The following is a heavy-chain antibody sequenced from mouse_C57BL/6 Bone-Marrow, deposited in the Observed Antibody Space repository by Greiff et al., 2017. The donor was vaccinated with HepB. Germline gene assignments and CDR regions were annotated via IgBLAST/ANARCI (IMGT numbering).Heavy chain of an antibody. Sequence: QVQLQQPGAELVKPGASVKMSCKASGYTFTSYWITWVKQRPGQGLEWIGDIYPGSGSTNYNEKFKSKATLTVDTSSSTAYMQLSSLTSEDSAVYYCARWERVANPHWYFDVWGTGTTVTVAS. CDR3: ARWERVANPHWYFDV. CDR1: GYTFTSYW. J-gene: IGHJ1*03. D-gene: IGHD1-1*01. CDR2: IYPGSGST. V-gene: IGHV1-55*01.